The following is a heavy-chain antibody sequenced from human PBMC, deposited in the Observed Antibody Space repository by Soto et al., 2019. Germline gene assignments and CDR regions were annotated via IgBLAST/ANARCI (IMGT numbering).Heavy chain of an antibody. CDR2: INPNSGGT. D-gene: IGHD3-3*01. J-gene: IGHJ6*02. CDR1: GYTFTGYY. V-gene: IGHV1-2*04. Sequence: ASVNVSCKASGYTFTGYYMHWVRQAPGQGLEWMGWINPNSGGTNYAQKFQGWVTMTRDTSISTAYMELSRLRSDDTAVYYCARAPGYDPYYYYGMDVWGQGTTVTVSS. CDR3: ARAPGYDPYYYYGMDV.